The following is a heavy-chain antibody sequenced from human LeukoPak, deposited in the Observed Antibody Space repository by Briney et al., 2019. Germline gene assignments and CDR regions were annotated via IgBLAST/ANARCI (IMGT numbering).Heavy chain of an antibody. V-gene: IGHV3-48*01. CDR3: ARVRGSYASDY. CDR2: SGSTI. D-gene: IGHD3-16*01. J-gene: IGHJ4*02. Sequence: SGSTIYYADSVKGRITISRDNAKNSLYLQMNSLRAEDTALYYCARVRGSYASDYWGQGTLVTASS.